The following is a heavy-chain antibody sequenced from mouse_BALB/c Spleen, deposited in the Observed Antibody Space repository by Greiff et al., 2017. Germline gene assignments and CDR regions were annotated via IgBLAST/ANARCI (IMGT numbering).Heavy chain of an antibody. Sequence: VKLVESGPGLVQPSQSLSITCTVSGFSLTSYGVHWVRQSPGKGLEWLGVIWSGGSTDYNAAFISRLSISKDNSKSQVFFKMNSLQADDTAIYYCARNGGTRGSSPLKDWGQGTTLTVSS. V-gene: IGHV2-4-1*01. D-gene: IGHD1-1*01. CDR1: GFSLTSYG. J-gene: IGHJ2*01. CDR2: IWSGGST. CDR3: ARNGGTRGSSPLKD.